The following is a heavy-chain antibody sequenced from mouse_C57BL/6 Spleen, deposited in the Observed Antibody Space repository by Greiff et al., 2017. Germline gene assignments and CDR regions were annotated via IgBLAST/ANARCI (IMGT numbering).Heavy chain of an antibody. J-gene: IGHJ2*01. Sequence: DVKLQESGAELVKPGASVKLSCTASGFNIKDYYMHWVKQRTEQGLEWIGRIDPEDGETKYAPKFQGKATITADTSSNTAYLQLSSLTSEDTAVYYCARGITTVVAPLDYWGQGTTLTVSS. CDR3: ARGITTVVAPLDY. D-gene: IGHD1-1*01. CDR2: IDPEDGET. CDR1: GFNIKDYY. V-gene: IGHV14-2*01.